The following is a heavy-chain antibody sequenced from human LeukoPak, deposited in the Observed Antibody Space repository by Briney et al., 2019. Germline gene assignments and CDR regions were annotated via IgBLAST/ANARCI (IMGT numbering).Heavy chain of an antibody. Sequence: SETLSLTCTVSGGSISSYYWGWIRQPAGKGLEWIGRIYSTGSTNYNPSLKSRVTMSVDTSKNQFSLRLRSVTAADTTVYYCARQIASAGTAGFDFWGQGALVTVSS. CDR1: GGSISSYY. CDR2: IYSTGST. J-gene: IGHJ4*02. D-gene: IGHD6-13*01. V-gene: IGHV4-4*07. CDR3: ARQIASAGTAGFDF.